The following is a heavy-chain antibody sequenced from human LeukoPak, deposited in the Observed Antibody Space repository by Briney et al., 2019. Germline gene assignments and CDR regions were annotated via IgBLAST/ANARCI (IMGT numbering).Heavy chain of an antibody. CDR2: IYYSGST. CDR1: GGSISSYY. Sequence: PSETLSLTCTVSGGSISSYYWSWIRQPPGKGLEWIGYIYYSGSTNYNPSLRSRVTISLDTPKNQFSLKLSSETAADTAVYYCARRDWGYYYTMDVWGQGTTVTVSS. V-gene: IGHV4-59*01. D-gene: IGHD3/OR15-3a*01. J-gene: IGHJ6*02. CDR3: ARRDWGYYYTMDV.